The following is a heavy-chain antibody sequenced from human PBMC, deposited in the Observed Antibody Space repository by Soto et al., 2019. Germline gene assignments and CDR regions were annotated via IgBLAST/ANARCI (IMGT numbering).Heavy chain of an antibody. CDR1: GYPVTAYY. CDR3: ARGGGVGVAGSAAFEM. CDR2: INPATGAA. J-gene: IGHJ3*02. D-gene: IGHD3-3*01. Sequence: QLHLVQSGAVVKKPGASVTVSCSASGYPVTAYYMHWVRQAPGRGLAWMGGINPATGAAKYTQTFQGRVPMTRAPSTSTAFMELSGLTSEDTAVFYGARGGGVGVAGSAAFEMWGQGTLVTVSS. V-gene: IGHV1-2*02.